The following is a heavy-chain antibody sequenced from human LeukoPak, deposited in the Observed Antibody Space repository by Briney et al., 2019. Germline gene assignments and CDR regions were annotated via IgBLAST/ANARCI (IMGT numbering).Heavy chain of an antibody. CDR2: IRSKAYGGTT. CDR3: TRDSDDILTGPAHDAFDI. CDR1: GFTFGDYA. V-gene: IGHV3-49*04. D-gene: IGHD3-9*01. J-gene: IGHJ3*02. Sequence: GGSLRLSCTASGFTFGDYAMSWVRQAPGKGLEWVGFIRSKAYGGTTEYAASVKGRFTISRDDSKSIGYLQINSLKTEDTAVYYCTRDSDDILTGPAHDAFDIWGQGTMVTVSS.